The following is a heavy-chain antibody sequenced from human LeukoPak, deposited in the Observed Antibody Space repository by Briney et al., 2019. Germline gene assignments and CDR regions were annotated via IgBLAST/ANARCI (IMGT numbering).Heavy chain of an antibody. D-gene: IGHD3-10*01. J-gene: IGHJ6*03. V-gene: IGHV3-23*01. CDR1: GFTFSSYA. Sequence: PGGSLRLSCAASGFTFSSYAMSWVRQAPGKGLEWVSVISGSGGNTYYADSVKGRFTISRDNSENTLYLQMNSLRVEDTAVYYCARDPDYYGSGSYPGYYYYYMDVWGKGTTVTVSS. CDR2: ISGSGGNT. CDR3: ARDPDYYGSGSYPGYYYYYMDV.